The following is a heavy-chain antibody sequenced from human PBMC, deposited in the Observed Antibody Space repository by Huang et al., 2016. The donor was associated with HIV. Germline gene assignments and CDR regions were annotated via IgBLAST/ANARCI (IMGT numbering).Heavy chain of an antibody. J-gene: IGHJ4*02. D-gene: IGHD3-22*01. V-gene: IGHV3-74*01. CDR1: GFSFSSYW. Sequence: EVQLVESGEGLVQPGGSLRLSCAASGFSFSSYWMHWVRQAPGKGLVWGSRINSDGSSTSYSDSVKGRFTISRDNAKNTLYLQMNSLRAEDTAVYYCARDPRIQSWLNFFDYWGQGTLVSVSS. CDR2: INSDGSST. CDR3: ARDPRIQSWLNFFDY.